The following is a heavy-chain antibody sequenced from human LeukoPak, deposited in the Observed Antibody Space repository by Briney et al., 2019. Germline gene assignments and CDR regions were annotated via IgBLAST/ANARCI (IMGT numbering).Heavy chain of an antibody. CDR1: GYTFTGYY. CDR3: ARVSSAFWSGYLGYFDY. Sequence: ASVKVSCKASGYTFTGYYMHWVRQAPGQGLEWMGWINPNSGGTNYAQKFQGRVTMTRDTSISTAYMELSRLRSDDTAVYYCARVSSAFWSGYLGYFDYGGKGPLVTVP. CDR2: INPNSGGT. V-gene: IGHV1-2*02. D-gene: IGHD3-3*01. J-gene: IGHJ4*02.